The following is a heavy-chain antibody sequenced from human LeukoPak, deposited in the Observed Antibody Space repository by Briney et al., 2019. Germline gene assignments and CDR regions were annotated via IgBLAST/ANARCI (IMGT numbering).Heavy chain of an antibody. J-gene: IGHJ4*02. V-gene: IGHV4-61*02. D-gene: IGHD3-16*02. CDR3: ARARVIPASFDD. CDR1: GGSITFGSYY. CDR2: IYTSGRT. Sequence: TSETLSLTCTVSGGSITFGSYYWTWLPQPAGKGLEWIGRIYTSGRTFYNPSLKSRVTISMDTSMNQFYVRLNSVTAADTAVYYCARARVIPASFDDWGEGALVTVSS.